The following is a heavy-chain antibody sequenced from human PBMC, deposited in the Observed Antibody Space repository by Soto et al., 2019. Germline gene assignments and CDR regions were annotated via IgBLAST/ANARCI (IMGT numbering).Heavy chain of an antibody. CDR3: ARGPRGVVAATRYNWFDP. CDR1: GGSISGHF. Sequence: SETLSLTCTVSGGSISGHFWSWIRQPPGKGLEWIGFIYYSGSTNYIPSLKSRVTISVDTSKNQFSLKLSSVTAADTAVYYFARGPRGVVAATRYNWFDPWGQGTLVTVSS. J-gene: IGHJ5*02. V-gene: IGHV4-59*11. CDR2: IYYSGST. D-gene: IGHD2-15*01.